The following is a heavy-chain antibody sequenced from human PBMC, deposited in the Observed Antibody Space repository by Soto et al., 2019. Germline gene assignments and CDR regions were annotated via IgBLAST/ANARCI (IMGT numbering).Heavy chain of an antibody. CDR3: AADSPATGYCSGGSCPSYHHYYMDV. Sequence: GASVKVSCKASGFTFTSSAMQWVRQARGQRLEWIGWIVVGSGNTNYAQKFQERVTITRDMSTSTAYMELSSLRSEDTAVYYCAADSPATGYCSGGSCPSYHHYYMDVWGKGTTVTVSS. CDR1: GFTFTSSA. J-gene: IGHJ6*03. D-gene: IGHD2-15*01. V-gene: IGHV1-58*02. CDR2: IVVGSGNT.